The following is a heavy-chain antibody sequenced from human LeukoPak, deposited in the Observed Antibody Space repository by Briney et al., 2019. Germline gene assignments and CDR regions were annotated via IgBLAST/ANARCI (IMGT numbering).Heavy chain of an antibody. V-gene: IGHV4-30-4*01. Sequence: PSETLSLTCTVSGGSISSGDYYWSWIRQPPGKGLVWIGYIYYSGSTYYNPSLKSRVNISVDTSKNQFSLKLSSVTAADTAVYYCARDVAVAGTYYYYAMDVWGKGTTVTVSS. J-gene: IGHJ6*04. CDR1: GGSISSGDYY. D-gene: IGHD6-19*01. CDR2: IYYSGST. CDR3: ARDVAVAGTYYYYAMDV.